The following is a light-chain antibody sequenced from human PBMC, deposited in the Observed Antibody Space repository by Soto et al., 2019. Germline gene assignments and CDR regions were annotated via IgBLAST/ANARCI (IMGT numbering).Light chain of an antibody. CDR3: QTFDNTLRGSV. CDR2: ATD. V-gene: IGLV1-40*01. CDR1: SSNIGADSH. J-gene: IGLJ7*01. Sequence: QSALTQPPSVSGAPGQRVIMSCTGTSSNIGADSHVHWYQQLPGAAPKLLISATDNRASGVPDRFSGSKSGASASLAVTGLQAEDEADYYCQTFDNTLRGSVFGGGTQLTVL.